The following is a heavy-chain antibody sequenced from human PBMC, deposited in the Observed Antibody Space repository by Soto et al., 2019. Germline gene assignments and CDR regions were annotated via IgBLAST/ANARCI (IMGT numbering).Heavy chain of an antibody. V-gene: IGHV5-10-1*01. D-gene: IGHD2-15*01. CDR2: IDPSDSYT. CDR1: GYSFTSYW. CDR3: ARRYCSGGSCYYYYGMDV. Sequence: GSLKISCKGSGYSFTSYWISWVRQMPGKGLEWMGRIDPSDSYTNYSPSFQGHVTISADKSISTAYLQWSSLKASDTAMYYCARRYCSGGSCYYYYGMDVWGQGTTVTVSS. J-gene: IGHJ6*02.